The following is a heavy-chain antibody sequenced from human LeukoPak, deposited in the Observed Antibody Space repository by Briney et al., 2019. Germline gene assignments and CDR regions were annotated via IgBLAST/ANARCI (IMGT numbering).Heavy chain of an antibody. V-gene: IGHV4-34*01. J-gene: IGHJ4*02. CDR1: GGSFSGYY. CDR2: INHSGST. D-gene: IGHD3-22*01. CDR3: ARRRNYDSSGYYYAHYYFDY. Sequence: SETLSLTCAVYGGSFSGYYWSWIRRPPGKGLEWIGEINHSGSTNYNPSLKSRVTISVDTSKNQFSLKLSSVTAADTAVYYCARRRNYDSSGYYYAHYYFDYWGQGTLVTVSS.